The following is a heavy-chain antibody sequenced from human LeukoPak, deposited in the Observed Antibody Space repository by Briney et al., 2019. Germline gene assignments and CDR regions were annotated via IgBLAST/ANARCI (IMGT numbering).Heavy chain of an antibody. D-gene: IGHD2-2*01. CDR1: GFTFSNYA. CDR3: ARDLSSAPAAIAYYSDY. J-gene: IGHJ4*02. CDR2: ISYDGSFT. Sequence: PGGSLRLSCAASGFTFSNYAMHCARQAPGKGLEWVAVISYDGSFTYYADSVTGRFTISRDNSKSTLSLQMHTLRPEDTAVYYCARDLSSAPAAIAYYSDYWGQGTLITVSS. V-gene: IGHV3-30-3*01.